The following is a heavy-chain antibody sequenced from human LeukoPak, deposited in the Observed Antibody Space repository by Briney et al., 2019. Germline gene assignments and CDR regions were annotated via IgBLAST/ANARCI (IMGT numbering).Heavy chain of an antibody. V-gene: IGHV4-4*07. D-gene: IGHD6-6*01. Sequence: SETLSLTCTVSGGSISSYYWSWIRQPAGEGLEWIGHIYISGSTNYNPSLKSRVTMSVDTSKNQFSLKLSSVTAADTAVYYCARTSGSSSSVYYYYMDVWGKGTTVTVSS. J-gene: IGHJ6*03. CDR1: GGSISSYY. CDR2: IYISGST. CDR3: ARTSGSSSSVYYYYMDV.